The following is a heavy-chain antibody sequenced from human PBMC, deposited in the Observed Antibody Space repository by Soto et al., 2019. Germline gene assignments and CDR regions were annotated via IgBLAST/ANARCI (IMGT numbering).Heavy chain of an antibody. CDR3: ASAPYSYGLVPPTSPNW. D-gene: IGHD5-18*01. J-gene: IGHJ5*01. CDR2: ISYDGTNK. CDR1: GFTFSTYT. V-gene: IGHV3-30-3*01. Sequence: QVQLVESGGGVVQPGRSVRLSCAASGFTFSTYTMHWVRQAPGKGLEWVAVISYDGTNKYFADAVKGRFTISRDNSKNTLYLQMNSLRAEDTAVYYCASAPYSYGLVPPTSPNW.